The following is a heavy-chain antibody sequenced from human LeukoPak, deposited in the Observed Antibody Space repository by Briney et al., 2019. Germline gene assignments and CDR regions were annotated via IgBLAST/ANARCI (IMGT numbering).Heavy chain of an antibody. CDR3: AREYSSSWYVCFDY. J-gene: IGHJ4*02. Sequence: PGGSLRLSCAASGFTFSSYAMHWVRQAPGKGLEWVAVISYDGNNKYYADSVKGRFTISRDNSKNTLYLQMNSLRAEDTAVYYCAREYSSSWYVCFDYWGQGTLVTVSS. CDR2: ISYDGNNK. V-gene: IGHV3-30*04. D-gene: IGHD6-13*01. CDR1: GFTFSSYA.